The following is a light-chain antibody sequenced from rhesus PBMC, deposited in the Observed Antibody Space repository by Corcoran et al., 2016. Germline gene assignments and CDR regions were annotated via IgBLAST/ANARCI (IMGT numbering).Light chain of an antibody. CDR1: DNVNSY. Sequence: DIQMTQSPSSLSASVGDRVTITCRASDNVNSYVNWFQQKPGKAPKLLIYKASTLKTGVPSRFSGTGSGTYYSLTISSLQSEDFASYYGQYNYGIPFSFGQGTKVEIK. CDR3: QYNYGIPFS. J-gene: IGKJ2*01. V-gene: IGKV1-74*01. CDR2: KAS.